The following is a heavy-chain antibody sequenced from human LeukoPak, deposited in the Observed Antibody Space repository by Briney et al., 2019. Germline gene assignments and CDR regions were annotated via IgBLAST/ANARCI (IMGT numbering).Heavy chain of an antibody. V-gene: IGHV4-59*01. D-gene: IGHD3-22*01. CDR1: GGSISSYY. J-gene: IGHJ3*02. CDR3: ARRNYDIFAFDI. Sequence: SETLSLTCSVSGGSISSYYWSWIRQPPGKGLECIGYIYYSGSTNYNPSLKSRVTISIDTSKNQFSLKLSSVTAADTAVYYCARRNYDIFAFDIWGQGTMVTVSS. CDR2: IYYSGST.